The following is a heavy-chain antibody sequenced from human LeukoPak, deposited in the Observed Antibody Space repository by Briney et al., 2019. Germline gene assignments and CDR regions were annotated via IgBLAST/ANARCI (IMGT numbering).Heavy chain of an antibody. V-gene: IGHV1-18*01. Sequence: ASVKVSCKASGDTFIRYGISWVRQAPGQGLEWMGWISTGNGNTNYGQKFQGRVTMTTDTSTGTAYMELRSLGSDDTAVYYCARRGYPVYYYYMDVWGKGTTVTISS. D-gene: IGHD5-12*01. CDR3: ARRGYPVYYYYMDV. J-gene: IGHJ6*03. CDR1: GDTFIRYG. CDR2: ISTGNGNT.